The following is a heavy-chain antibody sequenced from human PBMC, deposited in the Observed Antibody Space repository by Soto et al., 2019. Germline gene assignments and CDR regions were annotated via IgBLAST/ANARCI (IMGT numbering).Heavy chain of an antibody. J-gene: IGHJ4*02. Sequence: HPGGSLRLSCAASGFTFSSYGMHWVRQAPGKGLEWVAFISYDGINKYYADSVKGRFTISRDNSKNTLYLQMNSLRAEDTVAYYCAKVPLGYSSSWATNWGQGTLVTVSS. CDR2: ISYDGINK. V-gene: IGHV3-30*18. D-gene: IGHD6-13*01. CDR3: AKVPLGYSSSWATN. CDR1: GFTFSSYG.